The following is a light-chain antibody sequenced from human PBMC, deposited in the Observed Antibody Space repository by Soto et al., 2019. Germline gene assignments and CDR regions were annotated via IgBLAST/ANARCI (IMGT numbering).Light chain of an antibody. Sequence: DIQMTQSPSSVSASVGDTVTITCRASQAISIWLTWYQQKPGKAPKLLIFAASTLQSGVPSRFSGSGSGTDFALTISSRQPEDFATYYCQQANSFPITFGQGTRLEI. CDR1: QAISIW. CDR3: QQANSFPIT. CDR2: AAS. V-gene: IGKV1D-12*01. J-gene: IGKJ5*01.